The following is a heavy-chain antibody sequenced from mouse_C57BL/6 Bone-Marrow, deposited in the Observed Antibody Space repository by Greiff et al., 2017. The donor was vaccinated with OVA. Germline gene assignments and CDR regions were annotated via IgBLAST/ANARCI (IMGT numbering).Heavy chain of an antibody. CDR1: GYTFTSYW. V-gene: IGHV1-5*01. CDR3: TRLLLLYFDV. Sequence: EVKLMESGTVLARPGASVKMSCKTSGYTFTSYWMHWVKQRPGQGLEWIGAKLTAVTSASTAYMELSSLTNEDSAVYYCTRLLLLYFDVWGTGTTVTVSS. J-gene: IGHJ1*03. D-gene: IGHD1-1*01.